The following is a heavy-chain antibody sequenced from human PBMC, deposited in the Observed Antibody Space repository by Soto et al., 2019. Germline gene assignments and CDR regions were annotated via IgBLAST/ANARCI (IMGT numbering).Heavy chain of an antibody. CDR2: FSTTGST. D-gene: IGHD3-10*01. Sequence: QVQLQESGPGLVKPSETLSLTCTVSGASISSYYWSWIRQPAGKGLEWIGRFSTTGSTNYNPSLTSRVTVSVDTSKNQFSLKLNSVTAADTAVYFCARGAYGSGSSPNWFDPWGQGTLVTVSS. V-gene: IGHV4-4*07. CDR1: GASISSYY. CDR3: ARGAYGSGSSPNWFDP. J-gene: IGHJ5*02.